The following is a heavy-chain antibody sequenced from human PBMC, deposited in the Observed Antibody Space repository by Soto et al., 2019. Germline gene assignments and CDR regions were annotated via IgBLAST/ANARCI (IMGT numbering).Heavy chain of an antibody. Sequence: SETLPLTCTVSGGSISSDYWNWSRQPPGKGLEWIGYIYYSGSTNYSPSLKSRVTISVDTSKNQFSLQLSSVTAADTAVYYCAKVSSSWYSGFFELWGQGTLVTVSS. J-gene: IGHJ4*02. CDR1: GGSISSDY. D-gene: IGHD6-13*01. V-gene: IGHV4-59*01. CDR2: IYYSGST. CDR3: AKVSSSWYSGFFEL.